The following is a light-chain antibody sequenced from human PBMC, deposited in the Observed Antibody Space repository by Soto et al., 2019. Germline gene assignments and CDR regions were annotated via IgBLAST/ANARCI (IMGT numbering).Light chain of an antibody. Sequence: EIVLTQSPGTLSLSPGERAPLSCRASQSISSSYLAWYQQKPGQAPRLLIYGASNRATGIPDRFSGSGSGTDITLAINRLEPEDFAVYYCQQYGSSSYTFGQGTKLDIK. CDR2: GAS. CDR3: QQYGSSSYT. V-gene: IGKV3-20*01. J-gene: IGKJ2*01. CDR1: QSISSSY.